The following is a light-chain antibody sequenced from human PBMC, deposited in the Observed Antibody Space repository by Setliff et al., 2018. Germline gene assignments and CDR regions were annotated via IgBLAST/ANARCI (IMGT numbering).Light chain of an antibody. Sequence: QSVLTQPASVSGSPGQSITISCTGTSSDVGGYNYVSWYQQHPGKAPKIMIYDVSKRPSGVSNRFSGSKSGNTASLTISGLQAEDEADYYCSSYTSSSTFVVFGGGTKVTVL. CDR3: SSYTSSSTFVV. J-gene: IGLJ2*01. V-gene: IGLV2-14*01. CDR1: SSDVGGYNY. CDR2: DVS.